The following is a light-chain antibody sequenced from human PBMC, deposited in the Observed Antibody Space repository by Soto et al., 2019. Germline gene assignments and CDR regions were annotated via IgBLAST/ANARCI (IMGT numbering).Light chain of an antibody. J-gene: IGKJ4*01. V-gene: IGKV3-11*01. CDR2: DAS. CDR3: QQRSNWPSLT. Sequence: EIVLTQSPATLSLSPGERATLSCRASQSVGSYLAWYQHKPGQAPRLLISDASNRATGIPARFSGSGSETDFTLTISSLGPEDSAVYYCQQRSNWPSLTFGGGTKVDIK. CDR1: QSVGSY.